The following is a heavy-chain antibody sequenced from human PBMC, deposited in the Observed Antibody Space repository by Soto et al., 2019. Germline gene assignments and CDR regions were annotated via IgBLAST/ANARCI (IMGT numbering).Heavy chain of an antibody. V-gene: IGHV4-4*02. D-gene: IGHD6-19*01. Sequence: PSETLSLTCGVSGGTIRSPDWWTWVRKPPGRGLEWNREIFQSGSTNYTPSLDSRVTISVDKSKNQFSLTLTSVTAADTAVYFCARGRGRYSSGWSWFDPWGQGILVTVSS. CDR1: GGTIRSPDW. CDR2: IFQSGST. CDR3: ARGRGRYSSGWSWFDP. J-gene: IGHJ5*02.